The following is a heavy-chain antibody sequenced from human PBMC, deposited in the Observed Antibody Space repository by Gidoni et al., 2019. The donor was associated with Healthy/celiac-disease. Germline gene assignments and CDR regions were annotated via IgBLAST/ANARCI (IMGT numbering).Heavy chain of an antibody. CDR2: IKSKTDGGTT. Sequence: EVQLLQSGGGLVKPVGSLSLSCAASGLPFSHAWMSWVRQAPGKGLEGVGRIKSKTDGGTTEYAAPVKGRFTISRDESKITLYLQMNSLKTEDTAVYYCTTDHDSSGYTLWYWGQGTLVTVSS. V-gene: IGHV3-15*01. J-gene: IGHJ4*02. D-gene: IGHD3-22*01. CDR1: GLPFSHAW. CDR3: TTDHDSSGYTLWY.